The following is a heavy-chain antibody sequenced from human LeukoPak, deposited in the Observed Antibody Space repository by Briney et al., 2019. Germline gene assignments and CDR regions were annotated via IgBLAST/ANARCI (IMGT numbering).Heavy chain of an antibody. V-gene: IGHV1-8*03. D-gene: IGHD4-17*01. J-gene: IGHJ5*02. CDR2: MNPNSGNT. Sequence: ASVKVSCKASGYTFTSYDINWVRQATGQGLEWMGWMNPNSGNTGYAQKFQGRVTITRNTSISTAYMELSSLRSEDTAVYYCARGRSTVTMAWFDPWGQGTLVTVSS. CDR1: GYTFTSYD. CDR3: ARGRSTVTMAWFDP.